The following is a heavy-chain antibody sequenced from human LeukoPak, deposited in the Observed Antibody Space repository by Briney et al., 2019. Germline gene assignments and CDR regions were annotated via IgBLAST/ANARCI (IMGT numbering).Heavy chain of an antibody. CDR3: ARDYDDSSRCFGY. Sequence: GASVKVSCKASGYTFTTYGINWVRQAPGQGLEWMGWISAYSGHTNYVQKFQGRVTMTTDTSTTIAYLEMRSLRSDDTAVYYCARDYDDSSRCFGYWGQGTLVTVSS. D-gene: IGHD3-9*01. J-gene: IGHJ4*02. CDR1: GYTFTTYG. CDR2: ISAYSGHT. V-gene: IGHV1-18*01.